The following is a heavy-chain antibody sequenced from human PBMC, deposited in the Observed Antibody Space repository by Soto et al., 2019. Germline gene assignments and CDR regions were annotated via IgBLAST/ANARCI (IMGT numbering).Heavy chain of an antibody. V-gene: IGHV3-33*01. CDR1: GFTFSSYG. J-gene: IGHJ6*02. Sequence: GGSLRLSCAASGFTFSSYGMHWVRQAPGKGLEWVAVIWYDGSNKYYADSVKGRFTISRDNSKSTLYLQMNSLRAEDTAVYYCARAPWQQLYGMDVWGQGTTVTVSS. CDR2: IWYDGSNK. CDR3: ARAPWQQLYGMDV. D-gene: IGHD6-13*01.